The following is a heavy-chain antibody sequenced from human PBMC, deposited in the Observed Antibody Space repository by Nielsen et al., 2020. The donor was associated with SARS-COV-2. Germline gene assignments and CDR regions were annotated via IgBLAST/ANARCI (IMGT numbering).Heavy chain of an antibody. CDR3: ARESRRCLGY. CDR1: GFTFSSYA. D-gene: IGHD5/OR15-5a*01. V-gene: IGHV3-23*01. Sequence: GESLKISCAASGFTFSSYAMSWVRQAPGKGLEWVSAISGSGDSTYYADSVKGRFTISRDNSKNTLYLQMNSLRAEDTAVYYCARESRRCLGYWGQGTLVTVSS. CDR2: ISGSGDST. J-gene: IGHJ4*02.